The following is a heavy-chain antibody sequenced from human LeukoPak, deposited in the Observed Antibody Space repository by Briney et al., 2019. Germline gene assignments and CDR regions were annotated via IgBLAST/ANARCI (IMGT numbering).Heavy chain of an antibody. Sequence: PSETLSLTCTVSGGSINSYYWTWIRQPPGKGLEWIGHIYYNGYTNYNPSLKSRVTISIDTSKTQFSLILNSVTAADTVVYYCARVHCSTTSCYDTPYYYYGMDVWGQGTTVTVSS. CDR1: GGSINSYY. V-gene: IGHV4-59*01. J-gene: IGHJ6*02. D-gene: IGHD2-2*01. CDR3: ARVHCSTTSCYDTPYYYYGMDV. CDR2: IYYNGYT.